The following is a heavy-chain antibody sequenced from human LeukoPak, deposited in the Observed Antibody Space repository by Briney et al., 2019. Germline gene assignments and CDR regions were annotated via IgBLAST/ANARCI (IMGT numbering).Heavy chain of an antibody. CDR3: AKYPGGFTGIVNYYHMDV. Sequence: GGSLRLSCAASGFTFSSYWMSWVRQAPGKGLEWVAVISYDGSNKYYTDSVKGRFTISRDNSKNTLFLQMNSLRAEDTALYYCAKYPGGFTGIVNYYHMDVWGKGTTVTVSS. D-gene: IGHD1-26*01. CDR2: ISYDGSNK. V-gene: IGHV3-30*18. CDR1: GFTFSSYW. J-gene: IGHJ6*03.